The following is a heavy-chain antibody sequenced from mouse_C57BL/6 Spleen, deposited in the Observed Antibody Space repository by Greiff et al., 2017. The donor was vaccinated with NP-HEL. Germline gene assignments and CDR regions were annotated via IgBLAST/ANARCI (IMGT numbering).Heavy chain of an antibody. D-gene: IGHD2-2*01. CDR1: GFTFSDYG. CDR2: ISSGSSTI. Sequence: EVKLMESGGGLVKPGGSLKLSCAASGFTFSDYGMHWVRQAPEKGLEWVAYISSGSSTIYYADTVKGRFTISRDNAKNTLFLQMTSLRSEDTAMYYCAREGYGYGSMDYWGQGTSVTVSS. V-gene: IGHV5-17*01. CDR3: AREGYGYGSMDY. J-gene: IGHJ4*01.